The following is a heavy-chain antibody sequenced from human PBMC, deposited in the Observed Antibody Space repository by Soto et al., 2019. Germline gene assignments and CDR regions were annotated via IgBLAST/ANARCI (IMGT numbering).Heavy chain of an antibody. V-gene: IGHV5-51*01. CDR1: GYSFAIYL. CDR3: GRTLSFTLGFYYEGMDV. Sequence: GESPKISWKGSGYSFAIYLIVWVLQIPWKDLEWMGIIYPGYSDTRYSPSFQGPVPLSADKSLRTAYLQWDSPKAPDTALYYFGRTLSFTLGFYYEGMDVWGQGTTGTGSS. CDR2: IYPGYSDT. J-gene: IGHJ6*02. D-gene: IGHD3-16*01.